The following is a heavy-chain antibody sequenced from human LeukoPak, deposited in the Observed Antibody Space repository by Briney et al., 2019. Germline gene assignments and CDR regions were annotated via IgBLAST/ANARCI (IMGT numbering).Heavy chain of an antibody. CDR3: AREKGRGVISPYYDY. D-gene: IGHD3-10*01. CDR1: GFTFSSYW. V-gene: IGHV3-53*01. Sequence: GGSLRLSCAVSGFTFSSYWMSWVRQAPGKGLEWVSVIYSDGSTYYEDSVKGRFTISRDTSKNTLSLQMNSLRVEDTAVYYCAREKGRGVISPYYDYWGQGTRVTVSS. J-gene: IGHJ4*02. CDR2: IYSDGST.